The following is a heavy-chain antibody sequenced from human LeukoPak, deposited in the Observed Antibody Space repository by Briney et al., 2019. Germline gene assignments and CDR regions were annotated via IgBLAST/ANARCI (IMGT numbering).Heavy chain of an antibody. CDR1: GGSISSSSYY. J-gene: IGHJ4*02. CDR3: ARVAGYYNDY. Sequence: PSETLSLTCTVSGGSISSSSYYWGWIRQPPGKGLEWIGSIYYSGSTYYNPSLKSRVTISVDTSKNQFSLKLSSVTAADTAVYYCARVAGYYNDYWGQGTLVTVSS. CDR2: IYYSGST. V-gene: IGHV4-39*01. D-gene: IGHD3-22*01.